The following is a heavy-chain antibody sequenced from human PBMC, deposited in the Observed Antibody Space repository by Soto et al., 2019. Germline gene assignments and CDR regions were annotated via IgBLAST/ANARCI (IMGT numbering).Heavy chain of an antibody. CDR2: MNPGSGDT. CDR1: GYTFTNND. V-gene: IGHV1-8*02. J-gene: IGHJ5*02. CDR3: ARMESFGSLNWFDP. D-gene: IGHD5-18*01. Sequence: GASVKVSWKAAGYTFTNNDVSWVRQSTGQGLEWMGWMNPGSGDTGYAQKFQGRVTMTRDISIATAYMELNSLTSEDTAIYYCARMESFGSLNWFDPWGQGTLVTVHS.